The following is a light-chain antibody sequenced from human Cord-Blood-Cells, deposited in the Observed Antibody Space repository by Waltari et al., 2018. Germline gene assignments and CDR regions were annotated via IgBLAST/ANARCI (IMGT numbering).Light chain of an antibody. V-gene: IGKV3-15*01. CDR1: QSVSSN. CDR3: QQYNNWPRT. Sequence: EIVMTQSPATLSVSPGERPPLSCRASQSVSSNLAWYQQKPGQAPRLLIYGASTRATGIPARFSGSGSGTEFTLTISSLQSEDFAVYYCQQYNNWPRTFGQGTKLEIK. CDR2: GAS. J-gene: IGKJ2*01.